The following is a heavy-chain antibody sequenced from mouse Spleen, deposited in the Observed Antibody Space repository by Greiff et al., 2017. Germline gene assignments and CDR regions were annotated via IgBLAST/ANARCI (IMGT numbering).Heavy chain of an antibody. CDR1: GFTFSSYA. V-gene: IGHV5-6-2*01. J-gene: IGHJ4*01. CDR3: ARHEGGWDGGTWYAMDY. CDR2: INSNGGST. D-gene: IGHD4-1*01. Sequence: EVQLVESGGGLVKPGGSLKLSCAASGFTFSSYAMSWVRQTPEKRLEWVAAINSNGGSTYYPDTVKDRFTISRDNAKNTLYLQMSSLRSEDTALYYCARHEGGWDGGTWYAMDYWGQGTSVTVSS.